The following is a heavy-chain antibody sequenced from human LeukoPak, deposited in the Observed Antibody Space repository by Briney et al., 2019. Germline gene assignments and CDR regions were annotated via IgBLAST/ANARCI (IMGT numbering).Heavy chain of an antibody. J-gene: IGHJ4*02. D-gene: IGHD2/OR15-2a*01. CDR2: ISGSGGST. CDR3: AKGPHFLLLYYFDY. Sequence: GGSLRLSCAASGFTFSTYAMSWVRQAPGKGLEWVSAISGSGGSTYYADSVKGRFTISRDNSKNTLYLQMNSLRAEDTAVYYCAKGPHFLLLYYFDYWGQGTLVTVSP. CDR1: GFTFSTYA. V-gene: IGHV3-23*01.